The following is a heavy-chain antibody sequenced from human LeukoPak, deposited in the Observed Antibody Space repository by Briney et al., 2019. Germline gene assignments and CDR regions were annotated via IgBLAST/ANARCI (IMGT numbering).Heavy chain of an antibody. D-gene: IGHD6-13*01. J-gene: IGHJ5*02. V-gene: IGHV4-59*01. CDR3: ARLEIAAAGNRWFDP. CDR1: GGSISSYY. CDR2: IYYSGST. Sequence: SETLSLTCTVSGGSISSYYWSWIRQPPGKGLEWIGYIYYSGSTNYNPSLKSRVTISVDTSKNQFSLKLSSVTAADTAVYYCARLEIAAAGNRWFDPWGQGTLVTVSS.